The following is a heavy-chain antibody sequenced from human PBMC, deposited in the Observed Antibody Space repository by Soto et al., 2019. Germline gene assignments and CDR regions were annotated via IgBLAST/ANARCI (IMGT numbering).Heavy chain of an antibody. V-gene: IGHV3-64*01. D-gene: IGHD4-4*01. Sequence: GGSLRLSCAASGFTFSSYAMHWVRQAPGKGLEYVSAISSNGGSTYYANSVKGRFTISRDNSKNTLYLQMGSLRAEDMAVYYCARAVTTVTTFYYYGMDVWGQGTTVTVSS. CDR1: GFTFSSYA. CDR3: ARAVTTVTTFYYYGMDV. J-gene: IGHJ6*02. CDR2: ISSNGGST.